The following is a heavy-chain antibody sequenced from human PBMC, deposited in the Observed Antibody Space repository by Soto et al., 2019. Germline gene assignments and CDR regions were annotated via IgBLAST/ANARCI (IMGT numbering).Heavy chain of an antibody. V-gene: IGHV4-61*01. CDR3: AGWNYVGPIFDY. J-gene: IGHJ4*02. Sequence: SETLSLTCTVSGGSVSSGSYYWSWIRQPPGKGLEWIGYIYYSGSSNYNPSLKSRVVISLDTSKNQFSLNLSSVTAADTAVYYCAGWNYVGPIFDYWGPGTLVTVSS. CDR1: GGSVSSGSYY. CDR2: IYYSGSS. D-gene: IGHD1-7*01.